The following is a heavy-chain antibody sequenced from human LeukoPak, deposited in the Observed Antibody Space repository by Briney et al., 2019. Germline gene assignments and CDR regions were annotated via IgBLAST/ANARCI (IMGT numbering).Heavy chain of an antibody. D-gene: IGHD6-19*01. CDR1: GFTFSSYG. V-gene: IGHV3-30*18. J-gene: IGHJ4*02. CDR2: ISYDGSNK. Sequence: GRSLRLSCAASGFTFSSYGMHWVRQAPGKGLEWVAVISYDGSNKYYVDSVKGRFTISRDNSKNTLYLQMNSLRAEDTAVYYCAKEPKYSSGWYPFNFDYWGQGTLVTVSS. CDR3: AKEPKYSSGWYPFNFDY.